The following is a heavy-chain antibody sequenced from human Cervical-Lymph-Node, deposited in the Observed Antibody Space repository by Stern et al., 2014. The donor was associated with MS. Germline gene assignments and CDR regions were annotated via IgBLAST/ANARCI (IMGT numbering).Heavy chain of an antibody. CDR3: TRESMIISRGWFDP. CDR2: INPITGET. CDR1: GFPFNTYY. J-gene: IGHJ5*02. Sequence: QVQLVQSGAEVKKPGASVKVSCEASGFPFNTYYIHWVRQVPGQGLEWMGRINPITGETTYAQNFQGRVTMTRDTSISTAYMELSSLRSDDTAVFYCTRESMIISRGWFDPWGQGTLVTVSS. D-gene: IGHD3-22*01. V-gene: IGHV1-2*06.